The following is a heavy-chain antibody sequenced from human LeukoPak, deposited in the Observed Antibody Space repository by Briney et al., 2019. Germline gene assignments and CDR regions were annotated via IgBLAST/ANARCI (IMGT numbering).Heavy chain of an antibody. Sequence: GGSLRLSCAASEFIVSANYMSWVRQAPGKGLEWVSLIYSGGSTYYADSVKGRFTISRDNSKNTVYLQMNSLRAEDTAVYYCANDLGWIQLNLGRGQGTLVTVSS. D-gene: IGHD5-18*01. CDR1: EFIVSANY. V-gene: IGHV3-53*01. CDR2: IYSGGST. CDR3: ANDLGWIQLNLG. J-gene: IGHJ4*02.